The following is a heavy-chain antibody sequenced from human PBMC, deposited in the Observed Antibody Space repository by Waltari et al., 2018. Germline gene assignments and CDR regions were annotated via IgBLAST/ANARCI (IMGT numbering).Heavy chain of an antibody. J-gene: IGHJ3*02. CDR3: ATGDGKLFAFDI. Sequence: QVQLVQSGSELKKPGASVKVSCKASGYTFTSYAMNWVRQAPGQGLEGMGWSNTNTGNPTYDQGFTGRVYFSLDTSVSAPYLQIRSLKAEDTSVYYCATGDGKLFAFDIWGQGTMVTVSS. CDR1: GYTFTSYA. D-gene: IGHD2-21*01. V-gene: IGHV7-4-1*02. CDR2: SNTNTGNP.